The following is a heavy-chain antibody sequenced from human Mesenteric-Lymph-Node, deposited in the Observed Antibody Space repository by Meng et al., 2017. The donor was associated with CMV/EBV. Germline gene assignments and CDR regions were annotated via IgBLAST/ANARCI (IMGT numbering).Heavy chain of an antibody. CDR3: ARNSVVVPAASYYYGMDV. CDR2: ISYSGST. V-gene: IGHV4-61*01. CDR1: GGSVSSGSYY. D-gene: IGHD2-2*01. J-gene: IGHJ6*02. Sequence: SETLSLTCTVSGGSVSSGSYYWTWIRQPPGKGLEWIGYISYSGSTNYNPSLQSRVTISADTSNNQVSLKLSSVTAADTAVYYCARNSVVVPAASYYYGMDVWGQGTTVTVSS.